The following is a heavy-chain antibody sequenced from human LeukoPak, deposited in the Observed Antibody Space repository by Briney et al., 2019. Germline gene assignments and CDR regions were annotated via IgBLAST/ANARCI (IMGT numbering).Heavy chain of an antibody. V-gene: IGHV4-28*01. CDR3: ARKENVYYYFDY. J-gene: IGHJ4*02. CDR1: GYSITSSSW. Sequence: SETLSLTCAVSGYSITSSSWWGWIRQPPGKGLEWIGYIYHSGTTYYNPSLQSRVTMSVDTSKNQFFLKLSSVTAVDTAVYYCARKENVYYYFDYWGQGTLVTVSS. CDR2: IYHSGTT. D-gene: IGHD3-10*01.